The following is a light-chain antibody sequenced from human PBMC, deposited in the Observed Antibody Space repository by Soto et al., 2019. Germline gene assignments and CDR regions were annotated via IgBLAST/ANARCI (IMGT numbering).Light chain of an antibody. Sequence: IVMTQSPATLSVPPGERATLSCRASQSVSSNLAWYQQKPGQAPRLLIYGASTRATGIPARFSGSGSGTEFTLTISSLQSEDFAVYYCQQYNNWWTFGQGTKVDI. CDR2: GAS. CDR1: QSVSSN. CDR3: QQYNNWWT. J-gene: IGKJ1*01. V-gene: IGKV3-15*01.